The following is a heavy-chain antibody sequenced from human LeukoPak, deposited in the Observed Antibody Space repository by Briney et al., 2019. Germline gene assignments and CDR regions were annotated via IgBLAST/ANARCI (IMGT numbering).Heavy chain of an antibody. CDR1: GDSLTGYY. CDR3: AREQMNYELEYFDQ. V-gene: IGHV4-59*01. J-gene: IGHJ4*02. Sequence: SETLSLTCAVSGDSLTGYYWNWIRQSPGKGLEWIGYISYNGETKYNPSLTSRVTMSVDTSKKQVSLKLKSVTAADTALYYCAREQMNYELEYFDQWGQGTLVTVSS. D-gene: IGHD1-1*01. CDR2: ISYNGET.